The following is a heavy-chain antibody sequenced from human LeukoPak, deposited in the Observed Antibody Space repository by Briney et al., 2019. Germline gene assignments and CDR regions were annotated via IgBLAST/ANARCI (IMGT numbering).Heavy chain of an antibody. CDR2: INRSGTTT. CDR3: AREIDYTRDGFDV. V-gene: IGHV3-48*03. D-gene: IGHD4-11*01. CDR1: GFTSSSYE. J-gene: IGHJ3*01. Sequence: GGSLRLPCAASGFTSSSYEMNWVRQAPGKGLEWVAYINRSGTTTRYADSVKGRFTMSRDNAMNSLYLQMNSLRAEDTAVYYCAREIDYTRDGFDVWGQGTKVTISS.